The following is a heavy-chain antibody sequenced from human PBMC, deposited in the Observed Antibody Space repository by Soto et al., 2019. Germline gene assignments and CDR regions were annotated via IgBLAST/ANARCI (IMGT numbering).Heavy chain of an antibody. CDR3: SNYDSSRGWA. CDR2: IHPDGSTT. V-gene: IGHV3-74*01. Sequence: GGSLRLSCAASGFTFSRYWMHWVRQAPGKGLVWLSSIHPDGSTTNYADSAKGRFTISRDNAKNTLYLQMNSLRAEDTALYYCSNYDSSRGWAWGQGTLVTVSS. CDR1: GFTFSRYW. J-gene: IGHJ5*02. D-gene: IGHD3-9*01.